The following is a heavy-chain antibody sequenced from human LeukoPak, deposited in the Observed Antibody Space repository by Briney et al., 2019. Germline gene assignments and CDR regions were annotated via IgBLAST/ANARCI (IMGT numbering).Heavy chain of an antibody. CDR1: GFTFSDHY. J-gene: IGHJ4*02. Sequence: GGSLRLSCAASGFTFSDHYMDWVRQAPGKGLEWVGRTRDKANSYTTEYAASVKGRFTISRDASKTSLYLQMNSLKTEYTAVYDCASGDGYDRRSFDYWGQGTLVTVSS. CDR2: TRDKANSYTT. V-gene: IGHV3-72*01. CDR3: ASGDGYDRRSFDY. D-gene: IGHD5-12*01.